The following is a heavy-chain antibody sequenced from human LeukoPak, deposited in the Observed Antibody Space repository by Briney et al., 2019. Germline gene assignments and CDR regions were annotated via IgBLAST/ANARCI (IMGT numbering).Heavy chain of an antibody. CDR3: AREADSGYYRTVDY. V-gene: IGHV4-59*01. Sequence: SETLSLTCTVSDDSISDYYWNWIRQPPGKGLEWVGSIYYSGSTKYNPSLKSRVTISVDTSKNQFSLNLTSVTAADTAVYYCAREADSGYYRTVDYWGQGTMDTVS. CDR1: DDSISDYY. D-gene: IGHD2-15*01. CDR2: IYYSGST. J-gene: IGHJ4*02.